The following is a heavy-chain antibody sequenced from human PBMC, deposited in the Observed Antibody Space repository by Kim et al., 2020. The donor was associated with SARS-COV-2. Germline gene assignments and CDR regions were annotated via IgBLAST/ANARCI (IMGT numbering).Heavy chain of an antibody. CDR2: GRP. Sequence: GRPNYNPPLNARLTIPVDTSKTQFSLKLSSVTAAYTAVYYCVRRGEYFDFWGQGTLVTVSS. J-gene: IGHJ4*02. D-gene: IGHD3-10*01. CDR3: VRRGEYFDF. V-gene: IGHV4-4*08.